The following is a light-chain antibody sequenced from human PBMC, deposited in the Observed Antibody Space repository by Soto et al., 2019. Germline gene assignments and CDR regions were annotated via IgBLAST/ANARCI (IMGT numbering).Light chain of an antibody. J-gene: IGKJ1*01. V-gene: IGKV3-15*01. Sequence: EIVMTQSPATLSVSPGERATLSCRASQSVSSNLAWYQQKPGQAPRLLIYGASTRATGIPARFSGSGSGTEFPLTISSLQSKDFAFYYCQQYNNWPPWTFGQGTKV. CDR1: QSVSSN. CDR2: GAS. CDR3: QQYNNWPPWT.